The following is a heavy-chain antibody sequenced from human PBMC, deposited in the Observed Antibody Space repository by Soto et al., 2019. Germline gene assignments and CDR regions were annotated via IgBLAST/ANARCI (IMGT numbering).Heavy chain of an antibody. CDR2: ISWDGGST. V-gene: IGHV3-43*01. J-gene: IGHJ4*02. Sequence: ESGGVVVQPGGSLRLSCAASGFTFDDYTMHWVRQAPGKGLEWVSLISWDGGSTYYADSVKGRFTISRDNSKNSLYLQMNSLRTEDTALYYCAKDIRPRYYYDSSGYCLDYWGQGTLVTVSS. CDR3: AKDIRPRYYYDSSGYCLDY. CDR1: GFTFDDYT. D-gene: IGHD3-22*01.